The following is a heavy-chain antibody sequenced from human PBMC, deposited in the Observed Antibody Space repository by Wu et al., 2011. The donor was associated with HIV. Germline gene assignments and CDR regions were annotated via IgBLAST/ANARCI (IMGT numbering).Heavy chain of an antibody. D-gene: IGHD6-19*01. V-gene: IGHV1-69*06. Sequence: QVQLVQSGAEVKKPGSSVKVSCTASGGTFSSYAISWVRQAPGQGLEWMGRIIPIFGTAIYAQKFQGRLTITADKSTNTANMELSSLRSEDTAVYYCARDPTIAVAGTKSFWGQGTLVTVSS. CDR1: GGTFSSYA. CDR2: IIPIFGTA. CDR3: ARDPTIAVAGTKSF. J-gene: IGHJ4*02.